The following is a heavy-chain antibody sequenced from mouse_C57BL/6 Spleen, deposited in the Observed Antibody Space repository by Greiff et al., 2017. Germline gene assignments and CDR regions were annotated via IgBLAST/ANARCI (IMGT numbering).Heavy chain of an antibody. V-gene: IGHV7-3*01. CDR1: GFTFTDYY. CDR2: IRNKANGYTT. Sequence: DVKLVESGGGLVQPGGSLSLSCAASGFTFTDYYMSWVRQPPGKALEWLGFIRNKANGYTTEYSASVKGRFTISRDNSQSILYLQMNALRAEDSATYYCARSGDYDDYFDYWGQGTTLTVSS. D-gene: IGHD2-4*01. J-gene: IGHJ2*01. CDR3: ARSGDYDDYFDY.